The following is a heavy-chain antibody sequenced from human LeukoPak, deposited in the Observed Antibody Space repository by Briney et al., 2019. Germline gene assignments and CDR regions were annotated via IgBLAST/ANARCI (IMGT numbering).Heavy chain of an antibody. V-gene: IGHV3-21*01. J-gene: IGHJ3*01. CDR1: GFTFSSSS. CDR2: INSISTYI. Sequence: KAGGSLRLSGVASGFTFSSSSMTWVRQAPGKGLKWVSSINSISTYIYYADSLRGRFTISRDNADNSLFLQMNSLRAEDTAVSYCARDIADTGAIDAFDLWGQGTMVTVSS. D-gene: IGHD5-18*01. CDR3: ARDIADTGAIDAFDL.